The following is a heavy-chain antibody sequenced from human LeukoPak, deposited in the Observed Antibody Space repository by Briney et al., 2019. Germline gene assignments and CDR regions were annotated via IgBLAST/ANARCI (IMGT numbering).Heavy chain of an antibody. CDR3: ARDHGGAVIVVVNWFDP. Sequence: ASVKVSCKASGNTFTGYYMHWVRQAPGQGLEWMGWINPNSGGTNYAQKFQGRVTMTRDTSISTAYMELSRLRSDDTAVYYCARDHGGAVIVVVNWFDPWGQGTLVTVSS. CDR1: GNTFTGYY. V-gene: IGHV1-2*02. D-gene: IGHD3-22*01. CDR2: INPNSGGT. J-gene: IGHJ5*02.